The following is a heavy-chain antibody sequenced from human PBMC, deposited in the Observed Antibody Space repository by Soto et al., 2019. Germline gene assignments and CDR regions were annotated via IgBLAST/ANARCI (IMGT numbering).Heavy chain of an antibody. CDR1: GFTFSNAW. CDR2: IQTKTEGGAT. Sequence: VPLRLSCAASGFTFSNAWTSWVRQAPGKGVEWVGRIQTKTEGGATDYAAPVKGRFTISRDDTNTTLYLQINSLKTEDTVVYDCTTVNHCSGGSCYGFWGQRALFTV. D-gene: IGHD2-15*01. J-gene: IGHJ4*02. CDR3: TTVNHCSGGSCYGF. V-gene: IGHV3-15*01.